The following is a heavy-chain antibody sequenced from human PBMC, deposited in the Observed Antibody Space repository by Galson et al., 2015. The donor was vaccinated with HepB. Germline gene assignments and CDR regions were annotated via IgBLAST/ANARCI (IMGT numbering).Heavy chain of an antibody. CDR2: INPNSGGT. CDR3: AGWEEGYSSSLGFDY. CDR1: GYTFTGYY. V-gene: IGHV1-2*02. Sequence: SVKVSCKASGYTFTGYYMHWVRQAPGQGLEWMGWINPNSGGTNYAQKFQGRVTMTRDTSISTAYMELSRLRSDDTAVYYCAGWEEGYSSSLGFDYWGQGTLVTVSS. D-gene: IGHD6-6*01. J-gene: IGHJ4*02.